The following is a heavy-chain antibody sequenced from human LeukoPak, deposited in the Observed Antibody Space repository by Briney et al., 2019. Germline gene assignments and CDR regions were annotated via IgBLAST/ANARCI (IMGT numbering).Heavy chain of an antibody. CDR3: ARDTGAYYDSGGLDY. V-gene: IGHV3-21*01. CDR1: GFTFTSYW. J-gene: IGHJ4*02. D-gene: IGHD3-22*01. Sequence: PGGSLRLSCAASGFTFTSYWMSWVRQAPGKGLEWVSSISSSSSYIYYADSVKGRFTISRDNAKNSLYLQMNSLRAEDTAVYYCARDTGAYYDSGGLDYWGQGTLVTVSS. CDR2: ISSSSSYI.